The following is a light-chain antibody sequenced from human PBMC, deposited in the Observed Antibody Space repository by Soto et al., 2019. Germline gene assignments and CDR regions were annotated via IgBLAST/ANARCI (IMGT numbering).Light chain of an antibody. V-gene: IGLV2-8*01. Sequence: QSALTQPPSASGSPGQSVTISCTGTSSDVGGYNYVSWYQQHPGKAPKLMIYEVSKRPSGVPDRFSGSKSGNTASLTVSGLQAEDEADYYCSSSAGSTYVFGTGTKLTVL. CDR3: SSSAGSTYV. CDR2: EVS. CDR1: SSDVGGYNY. J-gene: IGLJ1*01.